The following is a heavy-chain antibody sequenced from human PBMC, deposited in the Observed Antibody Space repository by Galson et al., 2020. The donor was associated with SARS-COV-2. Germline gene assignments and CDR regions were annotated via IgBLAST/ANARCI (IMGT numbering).Heavy chain of an antibody. D-gene: IGHD3-22*01. J-gene: IGHJ3*01. CDR1: GITFSNYA. Sequence: GESLKLSCAASGITFSNYAMSWVRQAPGKGLEWVSSISGNGGATYYADSVKGRFTISRDNSKNTLFLQISSLRAEDTAVYYCAKDRPKTGYYYVADAFDFWGQGTMVTVSS. CDR2: ISGNGGAT. CDR3: AKDRPKTGYYYVADAFDF. V-gene: IGHV3-23*01.